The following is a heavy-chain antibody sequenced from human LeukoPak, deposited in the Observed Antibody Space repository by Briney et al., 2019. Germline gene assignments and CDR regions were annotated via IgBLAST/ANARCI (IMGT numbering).Heavy chain of an antibody. J-gene: IGHJ6*03. CDR2: LYHSDSA. CDR3: ARQHDSYYYYYIDV. V-gene: IGHV4-38-2*01. Sequence: PSETLSLTCAVSGNSISNGYYWVWIRQPPGRGLEWIGSLYHSDSAYYNTSLRGRVSMSVDTSNNQFSLTLTFVTAADTAVYYCARQHDSYYYYYIDVWGSGTTVTVSS. CDR1: GNSISNGYY.